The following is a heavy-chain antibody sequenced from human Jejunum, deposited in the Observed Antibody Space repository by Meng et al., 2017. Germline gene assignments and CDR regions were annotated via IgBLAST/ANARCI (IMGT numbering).Heavy chain of an antibody. J-gene: IGHJ4*02. D-gene: IGHD4-23*01. CDR1: GYSISSGYY. CDR3: ARAGEATTVVTPPVD. Sequence: SETLSPTCTVSGYSISSGYYWGWIRQPPGKGLEWIGSIYHSGSTYYNPSLKSRVTISVDTSKNQFSLKLSSVTAADTAVYYCARAGEATTVVTPPVDWGQGTLVTVSS. V-gene: IGHV4-38-2*02. CDR2: IYHSGST.